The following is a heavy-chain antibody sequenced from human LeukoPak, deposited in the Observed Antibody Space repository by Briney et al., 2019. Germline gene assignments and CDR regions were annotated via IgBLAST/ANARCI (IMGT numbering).Heavy chain of an antibody. CDR1: GYTFTGYY. CDR3: ARVRITMVRGVMRAFDI. CDR2: INPNSGGT. V-gene: IGHV1-2*02. J-gene: IGHJ3*02. Sequence: ASVKVSCKASGYTFTGYYMHWVRQAPGQGLEWMGWINPNSGGTNYAQKFQGRVTMTRDTSISTAYMELSRLRSDDTAVYYCARVRITMVRGVMRAFDIWGQGTMVTVSS. D-gene: IGHD3-10*01.